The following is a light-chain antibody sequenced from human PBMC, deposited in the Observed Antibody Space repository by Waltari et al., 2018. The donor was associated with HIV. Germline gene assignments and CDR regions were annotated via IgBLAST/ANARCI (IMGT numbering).Light chain of an antibody. CDR3: QAWDSSTPKV. CDR1: KLGDKY. CDR2: QDS. V-gene: IGLV3-1*01. Sequence: SYELTQPPSVSVSPGQTARITCSGDKLGDKYACWYQQKPGQSPVLVIYQDSKRPSGIPERFSGSNSGNTATLTISGTQAMDEADYYCQAWDSSTPKVFGGGTKLTVL. J-gene: IGLJ2*01.